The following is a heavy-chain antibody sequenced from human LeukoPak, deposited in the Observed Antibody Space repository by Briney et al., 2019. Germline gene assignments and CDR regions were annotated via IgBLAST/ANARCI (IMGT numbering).Heavy chain of an antibody. J-gene: IGHJ3*02. Sequence: GGSLRLSCAASGFTFSDYYMSWIRQAPGKGLEWVSYISSSGSTIYYADSVKGRFTTSRDNAKNSLYLQMNSLRAEDTAVYYCARVWSGYYQVAFDIWGQGTMVTVSS. V-gene: IGHV3-11*01. CDR2: ISSSGSTI. D-gene: IGHD3-3*01. CDR1: GFTFSDYY. CDR3: ARVWSGYYQVAFDI.